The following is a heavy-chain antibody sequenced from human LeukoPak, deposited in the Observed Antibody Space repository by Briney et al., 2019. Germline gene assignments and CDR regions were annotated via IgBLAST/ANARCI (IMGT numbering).Heavy chain of an antibody. CDR1: GFTFSSYA. D-gene: IGHD3-22*01. V-gene: IGHV3-23*01. CDR2: ISGSGGST. CDR3: ANPSYYDSSGYYFDY. J-gene: IGHJ4*02. Sequence: PGGSLRLSCAASGFTFSSYAMSWVRQAPGKGLEWVSAISGSGGSTYYADSGKGRFTISRDNSKNTLYLQMNSLRAEDTAVYYCANPSYYDSSGYYFDYWGQGTLVTVSS.